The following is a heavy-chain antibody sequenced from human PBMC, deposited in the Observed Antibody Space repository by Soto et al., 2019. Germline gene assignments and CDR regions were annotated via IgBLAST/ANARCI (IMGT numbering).Heavy chain of an antibody. CDR2: IIPIFGTS. V-gene: IGHV1-69*13. J-gene: IGHJ6*02. D-gene: IGHD1-26*01. CDR3: ARDRRGVGAIWGLDV. CDR1: GGTFSSYA. Sequence: SVKVSCKASGGTFSSYAISWVRQAPGQGLEWMGGIIPIFGTSNYAQKFQGRVTITAAESTSTAYMELSSLRSEDTAVYYCARDRRGVGAIWGLDVWGQGTTVNVSS.